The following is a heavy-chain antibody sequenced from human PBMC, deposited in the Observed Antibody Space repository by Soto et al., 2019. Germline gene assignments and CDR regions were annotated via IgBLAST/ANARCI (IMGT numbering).Heavy chain of an antibody. D-gene: IGHD3-10*01. V-gene: IGHV3-74*01. J-gene: IGHJ6*02. Sequence: PGGSLRLSCAASGFTFSSYWMHWVRQAPGKGLVWVSRINSDGSSTSYADSVKGRFTISRDNAKNTLYLQMNSLGAEDTAVYYCARDQDKVRDVGDYYYYGMDVWGQGTTVTVSS. CDR3: ARDQDKVRDVGDYYYYGMDV. CDR2: INSDGSST. CDR1: GFTFSSYW.